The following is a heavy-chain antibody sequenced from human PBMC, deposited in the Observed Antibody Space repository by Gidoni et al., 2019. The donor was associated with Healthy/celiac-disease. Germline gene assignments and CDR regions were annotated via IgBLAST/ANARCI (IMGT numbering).Heavy chain of an antibody. CDR3: ARERGYDYVWGSYRSHPFDY. Sequence: EVQLVESGGGLVQPGGSLRLSCAASGFTFSSDWLHWVRQAPGKGLVWVSRINSDGSSTSYADSVKGRFTISRDNAKNTLYLQMNSLRAEDTAVYYCARERGYDYVWGSYRSHPFDYWGQGTLVTVSS. CDR1: GFTFSSDW. J-gene: IGHJ4*02. D-gene: IGHD3-16*02. V-gene: IGHV3-74*01. CDR2: INSDGSST.